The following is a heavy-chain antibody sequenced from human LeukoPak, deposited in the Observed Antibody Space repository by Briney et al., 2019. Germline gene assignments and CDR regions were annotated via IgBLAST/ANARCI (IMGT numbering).Heavy chain of an antibody. J-gene: IGHJ4*02. Sequence: GGSLRLSWAAPGFSFSNAWMSWVRQAPGKGLDWVGRIKSKTNGGTTDYAAPVKGRFTISRDDSKNTLYLQMNSLKTEDTAVYYCTTDTWDRDGNGYYSYFDYWGQGTLVTVSS. V-gene: IGHV3-15*01. CDR2: IKSKTNGGTT. CDR3: TTDTWDRDGNGYYSYFDY. CDR1: GFSFSNAW. D-gene: IGHD3-22*01.